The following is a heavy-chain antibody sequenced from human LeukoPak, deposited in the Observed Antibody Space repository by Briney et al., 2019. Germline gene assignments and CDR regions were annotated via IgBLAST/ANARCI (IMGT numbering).Heavy chain of an antibody. CDR1: GFTFGSYS. V-gene: IGHV3-21*01. CDR2: ISSSSSYI. Sequence: GGSLRLSCAASGFTFGSYSMTWVRQAPGKGLEWVSSISSSSSYIYYADSVKGRFTISRDNAKNSLYLQMNSLRAEDTAVYYCARVAPGIAAAGINYYYGMDVWGQGTTVTVSS. D-gene: IGHD6-13*01. J-gene: IGHJ6*02. CDR3: ARVAPGIAAAGINYYYGMDV.